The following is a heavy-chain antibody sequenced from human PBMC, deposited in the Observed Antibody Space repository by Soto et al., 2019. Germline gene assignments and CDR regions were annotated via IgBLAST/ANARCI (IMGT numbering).Heavy chain of an antibody. D-gene: IGHD5-12*01. Sequence: ASVKVSCKVSGYTLTELSMHWVRQAPGKGLEWMGGFDPEDGETIYAQKFQGRVTMTEDTSTDTAYMELSSLRSEDTAVYYCATDGGFEGYSGYALDYWGQGTLVTVSS. CDR2: FDPEDGET. CDR1: GYTLTELS. V-gene: IGHV1-24*01. J-gene: IGHJ4*02. CDR3: ATDGGFEGYSGYALDY.